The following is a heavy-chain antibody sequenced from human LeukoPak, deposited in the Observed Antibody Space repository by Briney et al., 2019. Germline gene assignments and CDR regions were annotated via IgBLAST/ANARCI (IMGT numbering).Heavy chain of an antibody. J-gene: IGHJ4*02. CDR1: GYTFSSYT. CDR2: ISPYNGNT. D-gene: IGHD2-15*01. V-gene: IGHV1-18*01. CDR3: ARRGSSDY. Sequence: ASVKVSCKASGYTFSSYTISWVRQAPGQGLEWMGLISPYNGNTNYAQRLQGRVTMTTDTSTSTAYMELRSLRSDDTAVYYCARRGSSDYWGQGTLVTVSS.